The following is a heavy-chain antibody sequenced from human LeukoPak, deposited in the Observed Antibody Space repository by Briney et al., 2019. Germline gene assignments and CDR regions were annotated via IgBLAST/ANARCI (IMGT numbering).Heavy chain of an antibody. Sequence: PGGSPRLSCAASGFAFSDYGMHWIRQAPGKGPEWVTFIRFDGSKKYYADSVKGRFTISRDSSKNTVHLQMNSLRPEDTAVYYCVKDPLTGDGDHNDAFDIWGQGTMVTVSP. V-gene: IGHV3-30*02. CDR2: IRFDGSKK. CDR3: VKDPLTGDGDHNDAFDI. D-gene: IGHD7-27*01. J-gene: IGHJ3*02. CDR1: GFAFSDYG.